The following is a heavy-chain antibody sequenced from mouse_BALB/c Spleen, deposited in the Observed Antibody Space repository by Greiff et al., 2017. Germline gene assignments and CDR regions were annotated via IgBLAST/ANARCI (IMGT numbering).Heavy chain of an antibody. J-gene: IGHJ2*01. Sequence: EVQLQQSGPELMKPGASVKISCKASGYSFTSYYMHWVKQSHGKSLEWIGYIDPFNGGTSYNQKFKGKATLTVDKSSSTAYMHLSSLTSEDSAVYYCTDGYYDYWGQGTTLTVSS. CDR2: IDPFNGGT. CDR3: TDGYYDY. V-gene: IGHV1S135*01. CDR1: GYSFTSYY. D-gene: IGHD2-3*01.